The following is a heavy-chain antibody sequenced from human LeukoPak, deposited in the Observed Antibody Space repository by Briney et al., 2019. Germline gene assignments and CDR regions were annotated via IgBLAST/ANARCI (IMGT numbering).Heavy chain of an antibody. CDR1: GFTFSSFA. V-gene: IGHV3-23*01. D-gene: IGHD3-3*01. CDR3: ATTALAADFWSGYYTY. Sequence: GGSLRLSCAASGFTFSSFAMSWVRQAPGKGLEWVSAISGSGGSTYLADSVKGRFTISRDNSKNTLYLQMNSLRAEDTAVYYCATTALAADFWSGYYTYWGQGTLVTVSS. CDR2: ISGSGGST. J-gene: IGHJ4*02.